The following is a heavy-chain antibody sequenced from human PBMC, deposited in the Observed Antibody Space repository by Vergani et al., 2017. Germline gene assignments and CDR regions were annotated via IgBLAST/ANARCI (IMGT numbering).Heavy chain of an antibody. CDR3: VRDFILPGAGYYYYYGMDV. V-gene: IGHV3-20*04. D-gene: IGHD3-16*01. Sequence: EVQLVESGGSVARPGGSLRLSCAASGFTFDDYAMSWVRQAPGKGLEWVSNINWNGDSTGYADSVKGRFTISRDNAKNSLYLQMNSLRAEDTALYYCVRDFILPGAGYYYYYGMDVWGQGTTVTVSS. CDR2: INWNGDST. J-gene: IGHJ6*02. CDR1: GFTFDDYA.